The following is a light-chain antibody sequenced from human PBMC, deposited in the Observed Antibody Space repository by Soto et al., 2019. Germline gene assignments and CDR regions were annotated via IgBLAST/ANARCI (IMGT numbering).Light chain of an antibody. J-gene: IGKJ4*01. CDR1: QSVSTY. Sequence: EIVVTQSAATVSVSPGGRASLSCRASQSVSTYLAWYQQKPGQAPRLLIYDASKRAAGIPARFSGSGSGTDFTLTISSLEPEDFAVYYCQQRSNWLSFGGGTKV. V-gene: IGKV3-11*01. CDR3: QQRSNWLS. CDR2: DAS.